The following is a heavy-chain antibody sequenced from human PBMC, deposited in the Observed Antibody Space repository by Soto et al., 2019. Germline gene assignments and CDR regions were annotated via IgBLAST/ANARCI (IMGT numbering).Heavy chain of an antibody. CDR1: GFTFSSYG. J-gene: IGHJ4*02. CDR2: ISYDGSNK. D-gene: IGHD6-19*01. V-gene: IGHV3-30*18. CDR3: AKDGSSGWWGYSDY. Sequence: QVQLVESGGGVVQPGRSLRLSCAASGFTFSSYGMHWVRQAPGKGLEWVAVISYDGSNKYYADSVKGRFTISRDNSKNTLYLQMNSLRAEDTAVYYCAKDGSSGWWGYSDYWGQGTLVTVSS.